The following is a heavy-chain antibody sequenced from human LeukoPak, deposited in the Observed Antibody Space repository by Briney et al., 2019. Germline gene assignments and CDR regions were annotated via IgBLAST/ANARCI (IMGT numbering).Heavy chain of an antibody. Sequence: PSGTLSLTCTVSDGFMSVYHWSWIRQPPGKGLEWMGYMYYSGSNIYNPSLKSRVSISVDTSKRQFSLKLRSVTAADTAVYYCARHLYCGGDCYSGRNHYYGLDVWGQGTTVTVSS. D-gene: IGHD2-21*02. CDR1: DGFMSVYH. CDR2: MYYSGSN. V-gene: IGHV4-59*08. CDR3: ARHLYCGGDCYSGRNHYYGLDV. J-gene: IGHJ6*02.